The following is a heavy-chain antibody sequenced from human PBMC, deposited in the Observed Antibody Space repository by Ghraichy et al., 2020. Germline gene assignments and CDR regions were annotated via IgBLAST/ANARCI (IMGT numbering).Heavy chain of an antibody. CDR2: ISWNSGSI. V-gene: IGHV3-9*01. D-gene: IGHD6-13*01. J-gene: IGHJ6*02. CDR1: GFTFDDYA. CDR3: AKAIDAGYSSSWYLPVGGMDV. Sequence: GGSLRLSCAASGFTFDDYAMHWVRQAPGKGLEWVSGISWNSGSIGYADSVKGRFTISRDNAKNSLYLQMNSLRAEDTALYYCAKAIDAGYSSSWYLPVGGMDVWGQGTTVTVSS.